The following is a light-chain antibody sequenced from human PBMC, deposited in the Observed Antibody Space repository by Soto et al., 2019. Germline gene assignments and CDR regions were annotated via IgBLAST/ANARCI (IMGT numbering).Light chain of an antibody. CDR2: TAA. CDR1: QTISNY. J-gene: IGKJ3*01. Sequence: DIQMTQSPSSLSASVEDRVIITCRASQTISNYLNWYQQKSGQAPKLLIYTAASLQSGVPSRFSGSGSGTDFTLTISSLQPEDFATYYCQQSYSTPLTFGPGTKVDIK. CDR3: QQSYSTPLT. V-gene: IGKV1-39*01.